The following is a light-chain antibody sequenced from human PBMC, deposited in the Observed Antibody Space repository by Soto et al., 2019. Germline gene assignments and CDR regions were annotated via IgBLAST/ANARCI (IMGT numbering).Light chain of an antibody. V-gene: IGKV3-20*01. CDR1: QSVSSNY. CDR2: DAS. CDR3: QQYGSSPCT. Sequence: EIVLTQSPGTLSSSPGERATLSCRASQSVSSNYLAWYQQKPGQAPRLLIYDASSRATGIPDRFSGSGSGTDFTLTISRLEPEDFAVYYCQQYGSSPCTFGQGTKLEIK. J-gene: IGKJ2*02.